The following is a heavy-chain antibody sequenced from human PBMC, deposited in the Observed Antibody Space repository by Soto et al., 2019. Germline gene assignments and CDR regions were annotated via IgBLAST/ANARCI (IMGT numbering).Heavy chain of an antibody. J-gene: IGHJ5*02. D-gene: IGHD6-19*01. CDR3: ARGIAVAGTRNWFDP. V-gene: IGHV4-31*03. Sequence: QVQLQESGPGLVKPSQTLSLTCTVSGGSISSGGYYWSWIRQHPGKGLEWIGYIYYSGSTYYNPSLKSRVTISVDTSKNQFPRKLSSVTAADTAVYYCARGIAVAGTRNWFDPWGQGTLVTVSS. CDR2: IYYSGST. CDR1: GGSISSGGYY.